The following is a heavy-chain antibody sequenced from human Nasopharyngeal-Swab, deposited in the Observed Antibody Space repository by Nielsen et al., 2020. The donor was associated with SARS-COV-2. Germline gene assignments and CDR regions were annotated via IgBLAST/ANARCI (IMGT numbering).Heavy chain of an antibody. CDR1: GITISSIY. CDR2: IYSGGDK. V-gene: IGHV3-66*01. Sequence: GESLKISCAASGITISSIYMSWVRQAPGKGLEWVSVIYSGGDKYYADYVKGRFTISRDISKNTLYLQMNSLRAEDTALYYCSMNDFWSGYQDSFDVWGQGTMVTVSS. CDR3: SMNDFWSGYQDSFDV. D-gene: IGHD3-3*01. J-gene: IGHJ3*01.